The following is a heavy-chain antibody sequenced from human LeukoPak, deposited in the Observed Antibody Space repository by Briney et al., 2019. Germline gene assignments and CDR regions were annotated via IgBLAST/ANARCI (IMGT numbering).Heavy chain of an antibody. CDR2: IYCGGST. Sequence: TLSLTCTVSGGSISSGDYYWSWIRQPPGKGLEWVGYIYCGGSTYYNTSLKSRVTISVDTSKNQFSLKLSSVTAADTAVYYCARVSAMVRGKIDYWGQGTMVTVSS. V-gene: IGHV4-30-4*08. D-gene: IGHD3-10*01. J-gene: IGHJ4*02. CDR3: ARVSAMVRGKIDY. CDR1: GGSISSGDYY.